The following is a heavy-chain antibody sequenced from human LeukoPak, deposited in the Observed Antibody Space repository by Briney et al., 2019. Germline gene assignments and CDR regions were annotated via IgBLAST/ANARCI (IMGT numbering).Heavy chain of an antibody. Sequence: GGSLRLSCAASGFIFSSYAMSWFRQAPGKGLELVSAISGSGGSTYYADSVKGRFTISRDNSKNTLYLQMNSLRAEDTAVYYCAKWAMMANGVDYWGQGTLVTVSS. J-gene: IGHJ4*02. CDR3: AKWAMMANGVDY. CDR1: GFIFSSYA. V-gene: IGHV3-23*01. D-gene: IGHD3-22*01. CDR2: ISGSGGST.